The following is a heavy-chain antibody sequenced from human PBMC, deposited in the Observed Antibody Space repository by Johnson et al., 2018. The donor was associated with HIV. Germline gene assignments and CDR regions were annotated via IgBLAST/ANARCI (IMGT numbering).Heavy chain of an antibody. CDR3: ASRVRVDAFDI. V-gene: IGHV3-66*01. Sequence: MQLVESGGGVVQPGRSLRVSCGTSGFTFSSYDMHWVRQAPGKGLEWVSVIYSGGSTYYADSVKGRFTISRDNSKNTLYLQMNSLRAEDTAVYYCASRVRVDAFDIWGQGTMVTVSS. CDR1: GFTFSSYD. D-gene: IGHD4/OR15-4a*01. J-gene: IGHJ3*02. CDR2: IYSGGST.